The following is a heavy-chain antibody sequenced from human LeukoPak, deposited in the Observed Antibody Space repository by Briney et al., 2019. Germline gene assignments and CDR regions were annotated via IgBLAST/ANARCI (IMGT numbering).Heavy chain of an antibody. CDR1: VFTFSDCA. J-gene: IGHJ4*02. D-gene: IGHD1-26*01. Sequence: GGPLRLSCAASVFTFSDCAMTWVRQPPGKGLEWVSSIGSDGNKHYSESVRGRFAISRDNSKNSLYLQMNSLRDEDTAVYYCAKGGSYRFDYWGQGTLVTVSS. CDR3: AKGGSYRFDY. CDR2: IGSDGNK. V-gene: IGHV3-23*01.